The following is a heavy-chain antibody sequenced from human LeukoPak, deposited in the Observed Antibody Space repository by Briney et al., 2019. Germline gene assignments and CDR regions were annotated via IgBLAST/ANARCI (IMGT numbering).Heavy chain of an antibody. Sequence: PGGSLRLSCAASGFTFSSYSMNWVRQAPGKGLEWVSSISSSSSYIYYADSAKGRFTISRDNAKNSLYLQMNSLRAEDTAVYYCASAYGSGSYSGYWGQGTLVTVSS. CDR2: ISSSSSYI. CDR1: GFTFSSYS. J-gene: IGHJ4*02. D-gene: IGHD3-10*01. CDR3: ASAYGSGSYSGY. V-gene: IGHV3-21*01.